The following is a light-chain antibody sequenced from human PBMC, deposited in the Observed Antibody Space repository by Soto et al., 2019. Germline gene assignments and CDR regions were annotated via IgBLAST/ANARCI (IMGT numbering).Light chain of an antibody. CDR2: DVS. J-gene: IGLJ3*02. Sequence: QSALTQSASGSGSPGQSITISCTGTSSDVGGYNYVSWYTQHPGKAPKLIIYDVSNRPSGDSTRFSGSKSGNTASLTISGLQAEDEADYSCSSYRSTNSWVFGGGTKLTVL. CDR1: SSDVGGYNY. CDR3: SSYRSTNSWV. V-gene: IGLV2-14*01.